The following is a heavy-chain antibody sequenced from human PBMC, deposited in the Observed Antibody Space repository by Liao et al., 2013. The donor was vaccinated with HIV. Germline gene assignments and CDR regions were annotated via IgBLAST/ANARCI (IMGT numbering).Heavy chain of an antibody. CDR1: GGSISSSNNY. Sequence: QLQLQEPGPGLVKPSETLSLTCTVSGGSISSSNNYWGWIRQPPGKGLEWIGSIYYSGNTYYNPSLKSRVTISVDTSKDQFSLKLSSLTAADTAVYYCARENSNYGWLSYFDYWPREPWSPSPQ. V-gene: IGHV4-39*07. D-gene: IGHD4-11*01. CDR2: IYYSGNT. J-gene: IGHJ4*02. CDR3: ARENSNYGWLSYFDY.